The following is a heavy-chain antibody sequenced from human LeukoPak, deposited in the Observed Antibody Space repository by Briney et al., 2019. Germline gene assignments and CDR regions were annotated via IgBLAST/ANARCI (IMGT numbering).Heavy chain of an antibody. V-gene: IGHV1-69*06. CDR3: ARGRDIAATTFMGFDY. J-gene: IGHJ4*02. CDR2: IIPIFGTA. D-gene: IGHD6-13*01. CDR1: GGTFSSYA. Sequence: ASVKVSCKASGGTFSSYAISWVRQAPGQGLEWMGGIIPIFGTANYAQKFQGRVTITADKSTSTAYMELSSLGSEDTAVYYCARGRDIAATTFMGFDYWGQGTLVTVSS.